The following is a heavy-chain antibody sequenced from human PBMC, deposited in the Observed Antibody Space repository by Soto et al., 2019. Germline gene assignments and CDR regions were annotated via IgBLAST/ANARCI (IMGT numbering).Heavy chain of an antibody. J-gene: IGHJ4*02. CDR3: ARVKVSGVNFDY. D-gene: IGHD3-10*01. Sequence: SETLSLTCAVSGGSISSSNWWSWVRQPPGKGLEWIVEIYHSGNTNYNPSLKSRVTISVDKSKNQFSLKLSSVTAADTAVYYCARVKVSGVNFDYWGQGTLVTVSS. CDR1: GGSISSSNW. V-gene: IGHV4-4*02. CDR2: IYHSGNT.